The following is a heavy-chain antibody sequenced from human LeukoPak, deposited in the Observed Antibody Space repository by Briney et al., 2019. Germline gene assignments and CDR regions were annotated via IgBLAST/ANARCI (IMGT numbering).Heavy chain of an antibody. CDR2: ITWNSGSI. Sequence: GGSLRLSCAASGFTFDDYAMHWVRQAPGKGLEWVSGITWNSGSIGYADSVKGRFTISRDDAKNSLYLQMNSLRAEDTALYYCAKDLGSSWYGSYYYYYGMDVWGQGTTVTVSS. CDR3: AKDLGSSWYGSYYYYYGMDV. J-gene: IGHJ6*02. V-gene: IGHV3-9*01. CDR1: GFTFDDYA. D-gene: IGHD6-13*01.